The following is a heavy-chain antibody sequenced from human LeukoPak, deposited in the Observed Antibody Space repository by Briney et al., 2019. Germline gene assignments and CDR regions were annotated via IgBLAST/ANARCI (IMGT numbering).Heavy chain of an antibody. D-gene: IGHD6-19*01. CDR1: GFTFSSYW. Sequence: GGSLRLSCAASGFTFSSYWIHWVRQAPGKGLVWVSRINSDGSSTTCADSVKGRFTISRDNAKNTLYLQMNSLRAEDTAVYYCARDIGSGWRDPFDYWGQGTLVTVSS. V-gene: IGHV3-74*01. CDR2: INSDGSST. CDR3: ARDIGSGWRDPFDY. J-gene: IGHJ4*02.